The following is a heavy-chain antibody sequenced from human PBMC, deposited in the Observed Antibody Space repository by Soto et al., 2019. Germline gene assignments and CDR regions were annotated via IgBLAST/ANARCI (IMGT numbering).Heavy chain of an antibody. CDR3: ARDRGGSYYSLDY. V-gene: IGHV4-31*03. J-gene: IGHJ4*02. CDR1: GGSISSGGYY. D-gene: IGHD1-26*01. CDR2: IYYSGST. Sequence: LSLTCTVSGGSISSGGYYWSWIRQHPGKGLEWTGYIYYSGSTYYNPSLKSRVTISVDTSKNQFSLKLSSVTAADTAVYYCARDRGGSYYSLDYWGQGTLVTVSS.